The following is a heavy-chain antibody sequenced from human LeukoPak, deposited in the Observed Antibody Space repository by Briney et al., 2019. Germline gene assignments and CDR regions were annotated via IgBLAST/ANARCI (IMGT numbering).Heavy chain of an antibody. CDR2: MSPSGTT. V-gene: IGHV4-61*01. D-gene: IGHD3-22*01. CDR3: ARGQDDRSGTFDY. Sequence: SGTLSLTCTVSGDSVSSGNYYLSWIRQPPGKGLDWITYMSPSGTTKYNPSLKSRVTTSVDTSRTQFSLRLSSVTAADTAVYYCARGQDDRSGTFDYWGQGVLVTVSS. J-gene: IGHJ4*02. CDR1: GDSVSSGNYY.